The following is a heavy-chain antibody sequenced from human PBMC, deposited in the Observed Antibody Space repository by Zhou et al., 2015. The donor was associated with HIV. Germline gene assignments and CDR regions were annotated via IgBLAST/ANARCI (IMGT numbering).Heavy chain of an antibody. CDR1: GGTFSSYA. J-gene: IGHJ3*02. CDR3: ATSERDGYNFYAFDI. Sequence: QVQLVQSGAEVKKPGSSVKVSCKASGGTFSSYAISWVRQAPGQGLEWMGGIIPIFGTAKYAQKFQGRVTITADRSTNTAYMELRSLTSDDTAVYYCATSERDGYNFYAFDIWGQGTMVTVSS. V-gene: IGHV1-69*06. D-gene: IGHD5-24*01. CDR2: IIPIFGTA.